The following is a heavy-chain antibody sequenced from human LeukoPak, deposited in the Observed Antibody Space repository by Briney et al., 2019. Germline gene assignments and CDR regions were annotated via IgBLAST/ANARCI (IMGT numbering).Heavy chain of an antibody. Sequence: GESLKISCKGSGYKFNAYWIAWVGQMPRKGLEWMGIIYPDGSDTRYSPSFQGQVTISADKSVSIAYLQWSSLKASDTAMYYCARPNVTSYYDSRGYDAFDVWGQGTMVIVSS. CDR2: IYPDGSDT. J-gene: IGHJ3*01. CDR1: GYKFNAYW. V-gene: IGHV5-51*01. D-gene: IGHD3-22*01. CDR3: ARPNVTSYYDSRGYDAFDV.